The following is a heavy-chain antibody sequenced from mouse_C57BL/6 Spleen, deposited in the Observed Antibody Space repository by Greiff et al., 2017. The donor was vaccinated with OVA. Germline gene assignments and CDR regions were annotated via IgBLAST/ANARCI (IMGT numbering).Heavy chain of an antibody. CDR1: GYTFTSYW. D-gene: IGHD1-1*01. J-gene: IGHJ2*01. CDR3: ARDYYGSSSPFDY. CDR2: IDPSDSET. Sequence: QQSCKASGYTFTSYWMHWVKQRPIQGLEWIGNIDPSDSETHYNQKFKDKATLTVDKSSSTAYMQLSSLTSEDSAVYYCARDYYGSSSPFDYWGQGTTLTVSS. V-gene: IGHV1-52*01.